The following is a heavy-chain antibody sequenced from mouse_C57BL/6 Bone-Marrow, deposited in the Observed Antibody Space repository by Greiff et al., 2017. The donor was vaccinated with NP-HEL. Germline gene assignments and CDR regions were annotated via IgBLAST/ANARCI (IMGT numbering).Heavy chain of an antibody. J-gene: IGHJ3*01. CDR1: GYTFTSYG. CDR2: IYPRSGNT. V-gene: IGHV1-81*01. D-gene: IGHD1-1*01. CDR3: ACYPTGFAY. Sequence: VKLMESGAELARPGASVKLSCKASGYTFTSYGISWVKQRTGQGLEWIGEIYPRSGNTYYNEKFKGKATLTADKSSSTAYMELRSLTSEDSAVYFCACYPTGFAYWGQGTLVTVSA.